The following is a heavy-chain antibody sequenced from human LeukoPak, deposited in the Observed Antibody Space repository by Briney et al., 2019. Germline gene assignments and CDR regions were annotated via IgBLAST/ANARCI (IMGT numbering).Heavy chain of an antibody. V-gene: IGHV4-39*07. CDR2: IYYSGST. J-gene: IGHJ3*02. D-gene: IGHD1-14*01. CDR3: ARRKGGDI. Sequence: SETLSLTCTVSGGSISSSSYYWGWIRQPPGKGLEWIGSIYYSGSTYYNPSLKSRVTISVDTSKNQFSLKLSSVTAADTAVYYCARRKGGDIWGQGTMVTVSS. CDR1: GGSISSSSYY.